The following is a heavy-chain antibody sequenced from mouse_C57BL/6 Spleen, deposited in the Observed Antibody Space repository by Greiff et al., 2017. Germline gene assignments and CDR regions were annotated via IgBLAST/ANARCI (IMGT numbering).Heavy chain of an antibody. CDR1: GYSFTSYY. CDR2: IYPGSGNT. CDR3: ARGDDYDPAWFAY. V-gene: IGHV1-66*01. Sequence: QVHVKQSGPELVKPGASVKISCKASGYSFTSYYIHWVKQRPGQGLEWIGWIYPGSGNTKYNEKFKGKATLTADTSSSTAYMQLSSLTSEDSAVYYCARGDDYDPAWFAYWGQGTLVTVSA. J-gene: IGHJ3*01. D-gene: IGHD2-4*01.